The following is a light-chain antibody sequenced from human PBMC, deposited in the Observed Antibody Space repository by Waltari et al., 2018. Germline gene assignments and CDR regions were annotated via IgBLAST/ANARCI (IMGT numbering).Light chain of an antibody. J-gene: IGKJ3*01. CDR1: QSISSY. Sequence: DIQMTQSPSSLSASVGDRVTITCRASQSISSYLNWYQQKPGKAPKLLIYAASSLQSGVPSRFSGSGSGTDFTLTITSLQPEDCATYYCQESYSTPFTFGAGTKVAIK. CDR3: QESYSTPFT. CDR2: AAS. V-gene: IGKV1-39*01.